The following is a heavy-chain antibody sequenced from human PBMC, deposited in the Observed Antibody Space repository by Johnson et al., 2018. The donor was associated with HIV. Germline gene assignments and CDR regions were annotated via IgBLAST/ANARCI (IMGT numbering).Heavy chain of an antibody. CDR1: GFIFDDYG. V-gene: IGHV3-20*04. D-gene: IGHD3-22*01. CDR2: LHWNGGRI. J-gene: IGHJ3*02. Sequence: VQLVESGGGVVRPGGSLRLSCAASGFIFDDYGMTWVRQVPGKGLEWVSGLHWNGGRIGYADSVKGRFTISRDNAKSSLYLQMKSLRPEDTALYYCARQHLYDRSGQGGGLDIWGQGTMVSVSS. CDR3: ARQHLYDRSGQGGGLDI.